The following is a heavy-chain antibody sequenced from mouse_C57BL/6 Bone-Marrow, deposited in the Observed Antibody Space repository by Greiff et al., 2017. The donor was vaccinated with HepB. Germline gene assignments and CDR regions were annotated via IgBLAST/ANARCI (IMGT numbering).Heavy chain of an antibody. CDR3: ARRHSANWDLYYFDY. Sequence: VQLKQSGPELVKPGASVKIPCKASGYTFTDYNMDWVKQSHGKSLEWIGDINPNNGGTIYNQKFKGKATLTVDKSSSTAYMELRSLTSEDTAVYYCARRHSANWDLYYFDYWGQGTTLTVSS. V-gene: IGHV1-18*01. CDR1: GYTFTDYN. J-gene: IGHJ2*01. CDR2: INPNNGGT. D-gene: IGHD4-1*01.